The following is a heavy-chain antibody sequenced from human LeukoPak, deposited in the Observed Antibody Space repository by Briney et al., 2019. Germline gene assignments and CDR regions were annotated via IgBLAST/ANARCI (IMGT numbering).Heavy chain of an antibody. CDR1: GGTFSSYA. V-gene: IGHV1-69*05. J-gene: IGHJ6*03. CDR3: ARGRYCSGGSCYAHYYYYMDV. Sequence: ASVKVSCKASGGTFSSYAISWVRQAPGQGLEWMGGIIPIFGTANYAPKFQGRVTITTDESTSTAYMELSSLRSEDTAVYYCARGRYCSGGSCYAHYYYYMDVWGKGTTVTVSS. CDR2: IIPIFGTA. D-gene: IGHD2-15*01.